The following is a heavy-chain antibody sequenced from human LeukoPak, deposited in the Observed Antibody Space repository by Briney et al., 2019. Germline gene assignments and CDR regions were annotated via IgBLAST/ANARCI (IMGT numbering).Heavy chain of an antibody. J-gene: IGHJ5*02. CDR1: GGSISSSSYY. V-gene: IGHV4-39*01. D-gene: IGHD6-13*01. Sequence: SETLSLTCTVSGGSISSSSYYWGWIRQPPGTGLEWIGSIYYSGSTYYNPSLKSRVTISVDTSKNQFSLKLSSVTAADTAVYYCARQVKLGIAAAGTSWFDPWGQGTLVTVSS. CDR3: ARQVKLGIAAAGTSWFDP. CDR2: IYYSGST.